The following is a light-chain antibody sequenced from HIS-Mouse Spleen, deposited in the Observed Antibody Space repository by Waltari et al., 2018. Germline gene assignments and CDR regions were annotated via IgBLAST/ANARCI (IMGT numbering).Light chain of an antibody. Sequence: SYELTSPPSVSVPPGQKARITCSGDALPKKCASWYQQKSGQAPVLVIYEDSKRPSGIPERFSGSSSGTMATLTISGAQVEDEADYYCYSTDSSGNHRVFGGGTKLTVL. CDR3: YSTDSSGNHRV. V-gene: IGLV3-10*01. CDR2: EDS. CDR1: ALPKKC. J-gene: IGLJ2*01.